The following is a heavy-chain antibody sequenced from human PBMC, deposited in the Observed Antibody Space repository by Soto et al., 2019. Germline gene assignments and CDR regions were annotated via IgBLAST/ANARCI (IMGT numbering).Heavy chain of an antibody. J-gene: IGHJ4*02. Sequence: SSETLSLTCAVYGGSFSGYYWSWIRQPPGKGLEWIGEINHSGSTNYNPSLKSRVTISVDTSKNQFSLKLSSVTAADTAVYYCARLVTRGYYGDAERNQVPNAGFDYWGQGTLVTVSS. CDR1: GGSFSGYY. V-gene: IGHV4-34*01. CDR3: ARLVTRGYYGDAERNQVPNAGFDY. CDR2: INHSGST. D-gene: IGHD4-17*01.